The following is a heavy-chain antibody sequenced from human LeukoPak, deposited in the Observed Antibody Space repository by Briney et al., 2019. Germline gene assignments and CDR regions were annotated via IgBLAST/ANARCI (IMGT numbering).Heavy chain of an antibody. CDR3: ARDDSGSYSTYYYYYMDV. V-gene: IGHV3-74*01. CDR2: INSDGSST. J-gene: IGHJ6*03. CDR1: GFTFSSYW. Sequence: GGSLRLSCAASGFTFSSYWMHWVRQAPGKGLVWVSRINSDGSSTSYADSVKGRFTISRDNAKNTLYLQMNSLRAEDTAVYYCARDDSGSYSTYYYYYMDVWGKGPRSPSP. D-gene: IGHD1-26*01.